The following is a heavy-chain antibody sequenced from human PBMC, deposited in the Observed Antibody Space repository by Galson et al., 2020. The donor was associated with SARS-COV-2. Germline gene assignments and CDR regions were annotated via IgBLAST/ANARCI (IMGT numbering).Heavy chain of an antibody. V-gene: IGHV3-74*01. CDR2: IYSEGSST. CDR1: GFTFSSYW. CDR3: AREGDGSSWYTYCDY. J-gene: IGHJ4*02. D-gene: IGHD6-13*01. Sequence: SCAASGFTFSSYWMHWVRQAPGKGLVWVSRIYSEGSSTSYADSVKGRFTISRDNYKNTLYLQMNSLRAEDTAVNYCAREGDGSSWYTYCDYWGQGTLVTVSS.